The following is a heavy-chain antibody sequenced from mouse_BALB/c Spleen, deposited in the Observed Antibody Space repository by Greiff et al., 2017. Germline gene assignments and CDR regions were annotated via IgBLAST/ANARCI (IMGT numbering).Heavy chain of an antibody. Sequence: EVQLQQSGPELVKPGASVKISCKASGYTFTDYNMHWVKQSHGKSLEWIGYIYPYNGGTGYNQKFKSKATLTVDNSSSTAYMELRSLTSEDSAVYYCARGHFTTATFAYWGQGTLVTVSA. CDR1: GYTFTDYN. D-gene: IGHD1-2*01. J-gene: IGHJ3*01. V-gene: IGHV1S29*02. CDR3: ARGHFTTATFAY. CDR2: IYPYNGGT.